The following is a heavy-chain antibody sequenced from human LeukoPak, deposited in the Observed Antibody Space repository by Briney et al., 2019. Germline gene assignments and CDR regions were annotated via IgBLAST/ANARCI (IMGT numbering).Heavy chain of an antibody. CDR1: GFTFSSYS. Sequence: GGSLRLSCAASGFTFSSYSMNWVRQAPGKGLEWVSYISSSSSTIYYADSVKGRFTISRDNAKNSLYLQMNSLRAEDTAVYYCARDSTYYDILTGYLATYYYYGMDVWGQGTTVTVSS. CDR2: ISSSSSTI. V-gene: IGHV3-48*01. CDR3: ARDSTYYDILTGYLATYYYYGMDV. J-gene: IGHJ6*02. D-gene: IGHD3-9*01.